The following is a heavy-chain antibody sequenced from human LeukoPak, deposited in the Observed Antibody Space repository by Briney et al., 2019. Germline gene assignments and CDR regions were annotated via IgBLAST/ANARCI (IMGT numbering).Heavy chain of an antibody. CDR2: ISGSGGST. CDR1: GFTFSSYA. D-gene: IGHD6-19*01. Sequence: GGSLRLSCAASGFTFSSYAMSWVRQAPGKGLEWGSGISGSGGSTYYADSVKGRFTISRDNSKNTLYLQMNSLRAEDTAVYYCAKEVWYSSGSYFDLWGRGTLVTVSS. CDR3: AKEVWYSSGSYFDL. J-gene: IGHJ2*01. V-gene: IGHV3-23*01.